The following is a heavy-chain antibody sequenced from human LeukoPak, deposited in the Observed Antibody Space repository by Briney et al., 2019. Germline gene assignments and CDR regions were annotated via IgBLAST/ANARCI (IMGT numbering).Heavy chain of an antibody. J-gene: IGHJ4*02. CDR2: ISSSGSYK. CDR3: ARGMIRGALWCVDF. D-gene: IGHD4/OR15-4a*01. V-gene: IGHV3-21*01. Sequence: GGSLRLSCAASGFDFSSHSMHWIRQAPGRGLEWVSSISSSGSYKYYADSLKGRLTISRDNAGNSVFLLLQSLTVEDTAVYYCARGMIRGALWCVDFWGLGSLVTVSS. CDR1: GFDFSSHS.